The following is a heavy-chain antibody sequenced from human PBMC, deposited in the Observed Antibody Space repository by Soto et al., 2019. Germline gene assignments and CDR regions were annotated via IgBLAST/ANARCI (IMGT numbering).Heavy chain of an antibody. Sequence: LSLTCAVYGGSFSGYYWSWIRQPPGKGLEWIGEINHSGSTNYNPSLKSRVTISVDTSKNQFSLKLSSVTAADTAVYYCARGPRPAEYGAKVGRYGMDVWGQGTTVTVSS. CDR2: INHSGST. J-gene: IGHJ6*02. V-gene: IGHV4-34*01. CDR3: ARGPRPAEYGAKVGRYGMDV. D-gene: IGHD6-6*01. CDR1: GGSFSGYY.